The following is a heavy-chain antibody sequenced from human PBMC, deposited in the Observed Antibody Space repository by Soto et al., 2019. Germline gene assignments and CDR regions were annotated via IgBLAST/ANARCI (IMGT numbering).Heavy chain of an antibody. CDR3: AREAAGDFIDY. Sequence: EVQLVESGGGLVQPGGSLRLSCAASGFTFSYYSMNWVRQAPGKGLEWVSYISSGSTTIYYAESVKGRLTIARDNGKNSLYLQMNSLRAEDTAVYYCAREAAGDFIDYWGQGTLVTVSS. CDR1: GFTFSYYS. CDR2: ISSGSTTI. D-gene: IGHD3-16*01. V-gene: IGHV3-48*01. J-gene: IGHJ4*02.